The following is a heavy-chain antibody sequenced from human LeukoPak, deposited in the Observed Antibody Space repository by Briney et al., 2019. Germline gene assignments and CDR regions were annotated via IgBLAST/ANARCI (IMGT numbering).Heavy chain of an antibody. V-gene: IGHV1-2*06. D-gene: IGHD3-22*01. CDR3: ATDAYYYDSSGYSTSVHYFDY. Sequence: ASVKVSCKASGYTFTGYYMHWVRQAPGLGLEWMGRINPNSGGTNYAQKFQGRVTMTRDTSISTAYMELSRLRSDDTAVYYCATDAYYYDSSGYSTSVHYFDYWGQGTQVTVSS. CDR1: GYTFTGYY. CDR2: INPNSGGT. J-gene: IGHJ4*02.